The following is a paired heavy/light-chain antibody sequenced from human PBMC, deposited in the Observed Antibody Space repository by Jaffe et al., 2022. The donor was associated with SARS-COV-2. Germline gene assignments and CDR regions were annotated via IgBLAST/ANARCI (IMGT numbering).Heavy chain of an antibody. V-gene: IGHV3-72*01. CDR3: VRENWHFDL. J-gene: IGHJ2*01. Sequence: QVVESGGGLVQPGGSLRLSCEASGFTFTTYYMDWVRQAPGKGLEWISLVRHKAKGQTTEYAASVKGRFTISRDDSKNSLYLQMNSLRTEDTAVYFCVRENWHFDLWGRGTLVTVSS. CDR2: VRHKAKGQTT. CDR1: GFTFTTYY.
Light chain of an antibody. CDR3: MQTTQFPYT. CDR2: RIS. Sequence: DIVMTQTPLSSPVTLGQPASISCRSSQSLVHNDGSTYLAWLQQRPGQPPRLLLYRISNRFSGVPDRFSGSGAGTDFTLRISRVEAEDVGIYYCMQTTQFPYTFGQGTKLEIK. CDR1: QSLVHNDGSTY. V-gene: IGKV2-24*01. J-gene: IGKJ2*01.